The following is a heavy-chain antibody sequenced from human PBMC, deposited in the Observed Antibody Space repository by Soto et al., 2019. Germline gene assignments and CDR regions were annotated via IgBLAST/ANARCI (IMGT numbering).Heavy chain of an antibody. CDR3: ARQRTTVVTQAYVDH. V-gene: IGHV4-39*01. Sequence: SETLSLTCIVSGESISSSSYYWGWIRQPPGKGLEWIGSIYYSGRTYYNPSFKSRVTISIYTSKNQFSLKLSSVTATDTAVYYCARQRTTVVTQAYVDHWGQGALVTVSS. D-gene: IGHD2-21*02. CDR1: GESISSSSYY. J-gene: IGHJ4*02. CDR2: IYYSGRT.